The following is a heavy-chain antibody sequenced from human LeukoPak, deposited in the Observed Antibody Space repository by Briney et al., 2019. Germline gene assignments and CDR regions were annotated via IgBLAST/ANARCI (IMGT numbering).Heavy chain of an antibody. D-gene: IGHD6-13*01. Sequence: GASVKVSCKASVYTFSSYDINWVRQATGQGLEWMGWMNPNSGNTGYAQKFQGRVTMTRNTSISTAYMELSSLRSEDTAVYYCARGGLRAAGLGGYYMDVWGKGTTVTISS. J-gene: IGHJ6*03. V-gene: IGHV1-8*01. CDR1: VYTFSSYD. CDR2: MNPNSGNT. CDR3: ARGGLRAAGLGGYYMDV.